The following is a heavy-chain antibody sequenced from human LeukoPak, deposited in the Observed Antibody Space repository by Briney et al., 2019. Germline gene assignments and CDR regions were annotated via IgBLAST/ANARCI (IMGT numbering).Heavy chain of an antibody. D-gene: IGHD3-10*01. J-gene: IGHJ3*02. CDR2: IDAGNGRT. V-gene: IGHV1-3*03. Sequence: ASVKVSCEASGYDFTKYAVQWVRQAPGQRLEWMGWIDAGNGRTKYSQDFQGRVTISRDTSASTAYMELRSLRSEDMAVYYCARAVPRGYAFDIWGQGTMVTVSS. CDR1: GYDFTKYA. CDR3: ARAVPRGYAFDI.